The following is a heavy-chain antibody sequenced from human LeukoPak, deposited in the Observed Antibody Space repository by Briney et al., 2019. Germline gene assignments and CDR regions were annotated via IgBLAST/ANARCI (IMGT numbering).Heavy chain of an antibody. J-gene: IGHJ4*02. CDR3: ARDAYYYDSSGYYDKFFD. CDR2: ISSSSSYI. D-gene: IGHD3-22*01. CDR1: GFTFSSYS. Sequence: LRLSCAASGFTFSSYSMNWVRQAPGKGLEWVSSISSSSSYIYYADSVKGRFTISRDNAKNSLYLQMNSLRAEDTAVYYCARDAYYYDSSGYYDKFFDWGQGTLVTVSS. V-gene: IGHV3-21*01.